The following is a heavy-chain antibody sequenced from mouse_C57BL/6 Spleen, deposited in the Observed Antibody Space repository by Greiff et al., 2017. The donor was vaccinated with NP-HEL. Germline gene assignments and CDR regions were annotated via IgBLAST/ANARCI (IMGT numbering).Heavy chain of an antibody. Sequence: VQLQQSGAELVMPGASVKLSCKASGYTFTSYWMHWVKQRPGQGLEWIGEIEPSDSYTNYNQKFKGKSTLTVDKSSSTAYMQLSSLTSEDSAVYYCARGDYGSSYVGYFDVWGTGTTVTVSS. D-gene: IGHD1-1*01. CDR2: IEPSDSYT. V-gene: IGHV1-69*01. CDR3: ARGDYGSSYVGYFDV. J-gene: IGHJ1*03. CDR1: GYTFTSYW.